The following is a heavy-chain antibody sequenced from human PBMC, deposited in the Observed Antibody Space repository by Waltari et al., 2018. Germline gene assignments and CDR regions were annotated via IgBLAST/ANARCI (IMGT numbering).Heavy chain of an antibody. CDR3: ARWMGYYDILTGYYGRFDY. Sequence: QVQLQESGPGLVKPSETLSLTCTVPGGSISSYYWSWIRQPPGKGLEWIGYIYYSGSTYYNPSLKSRVTISVDTSKNQFSLKLSSVTAADTAVYYCARWMGYYDILTGYYGRFDYWGQGTLVTVSS. J-gene: IGHJ4*02. D-gene: IGHD3-9*01. CDR2: IYYSGST. V-gene: IGHV4-59*01. CDR1: GGSISSYY.